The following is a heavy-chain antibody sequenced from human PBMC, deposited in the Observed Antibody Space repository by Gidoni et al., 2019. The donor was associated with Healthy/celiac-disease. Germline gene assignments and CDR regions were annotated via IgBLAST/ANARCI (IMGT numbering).Heavy chain of an antibody. CDR2: INSDGSST. V-gene: IGHV3-74*01. D-gene: IGHD2-15*01. CDR1: GFTFSSYW. Sequence: EVQLVESGGGLVQPGGSLSLSCAASGFTFSSYWMHWVRQAPGKGLVWVSRINSDGSSTSYADSVKGRFTISRDNAKNTLYLQMNSLRAEDTAVYYCARDTAGAVVVAATDDYFDYWGQGTLVTVSS. CDR3: ARDTAGAVVVAATDDYFDY. J-gene: IGHJ4*02.